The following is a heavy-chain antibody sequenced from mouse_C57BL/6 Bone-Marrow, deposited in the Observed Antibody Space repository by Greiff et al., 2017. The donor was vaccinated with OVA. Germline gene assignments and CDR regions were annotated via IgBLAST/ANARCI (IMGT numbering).Heavy chain of an antibody. D-gene: IGHD1-1*01. V-gene: IGHV5-17*01. Sequence: EVHLVESGGGLVKPGGSLKLSCAASGFTFSDYGMHWVRQAPEKGLEWVAYISSGSSTIYYADTVKGRFTISRDNAKNTLFLQMTSLRSEDTAMYYCARPPSYYYGSSYPLAMDYWGQGTSVTVSS. CDR2: ISSGSSTI. CDR1: GFTFSDYG. CDR3: ARPPSYYYGSSYPLAMDY. J-gene: IGHJ4*01.